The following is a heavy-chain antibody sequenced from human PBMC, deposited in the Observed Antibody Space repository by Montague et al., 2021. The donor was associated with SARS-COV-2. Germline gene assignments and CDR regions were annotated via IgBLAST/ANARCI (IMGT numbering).Heavy chain of an antibody. V-gene: IGHV4-61*01. CDR2: IYDSGST. D-gene: IGHD3-22*01. J-gene: IGHJ5*02. Sequence: SETLSLTCTATGDSVISDKYYWSWIRQPPGKGLEWIGFIYDSGSTSYNPSLHSRVIITIDTSKNQFSLNLMSVTPADTAVYYCVKGSGYPWGQGTLVTVSS. CDR3: VKGSGYP. CDR1: GDSVISDKYY.